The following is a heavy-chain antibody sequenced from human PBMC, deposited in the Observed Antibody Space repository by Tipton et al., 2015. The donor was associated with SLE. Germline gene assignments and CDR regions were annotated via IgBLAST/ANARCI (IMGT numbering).Heavy chain of an antibody. J-gene: IGHJ4*02. V-gene: IGHV4-59*11. CDR3: ARATYGAYYFDY. Sequence: TLSLTCTVSGGSISSHYWSWIRQPPGKGLEWIGYIYYSGSTNYNPSLKSRVTISVDTSKNQFSLKLSSVTAADTAVYYCARATYGAYYFDYWGQGTLVTVSS. CDR2: IYYSGST. CDR1: GGSISSHY. D-gene: IGHD4-17*01.